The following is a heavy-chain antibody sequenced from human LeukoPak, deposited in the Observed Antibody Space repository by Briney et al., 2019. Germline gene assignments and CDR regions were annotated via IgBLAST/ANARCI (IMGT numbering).Heavy chain of an antibody. Sequence: GGSLRLSCAASGFTFDDYTMHWVRQAPGKGLEWVSLISWDGGSTYYADSVKGRFTISRDNSKNSLYLQMNSLRTEDTALYYCAKANKDSGSYSYYFDYWGQGTLVTVSS. CDR3: AKANKDSGSYSYYFDY. CDR2: ISWDGGST. J-gene: IGHJ4*02. V-gene: IGHV3-43*01. D-gene: IGHD1-26*01. CDR1: GFTFDDYT.